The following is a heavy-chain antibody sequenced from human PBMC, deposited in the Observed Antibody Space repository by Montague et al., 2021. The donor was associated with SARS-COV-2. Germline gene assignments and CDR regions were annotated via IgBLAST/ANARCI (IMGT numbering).Heavy chain of an antibody. Sequence: PALVKPTQTLTLTCTFSGFSLSTSGMCVSWVRQPPGKALEWLAXXXWXXXKFXSTSLKTRLTISKDTSKNQVVLTMTNVDPVDTATYYCARSLYDILTGYYLPFDSWGQGTLVTVSS. CDR3: ARSLYDILTGYYLPFDS. J-gene: IGHJ4*02. CDR2: XXWXXXK. CDR1: GFSLSTSGMC. D-gene: IGHD3-9*01. V-gene: IGHV2-70*17.